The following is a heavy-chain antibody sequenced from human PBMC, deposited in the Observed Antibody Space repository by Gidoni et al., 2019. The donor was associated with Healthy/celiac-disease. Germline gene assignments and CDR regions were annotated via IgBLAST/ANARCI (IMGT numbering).Heavy chain of an antibody. D-gene: IGHD3-10*01. CDR2: ISGRGGST. V-gene: IGHV3-23*01. J-gene: IGHJ6*02. CDR3: AKALYGSGSYYYYYYGMDV. CDR1: GFTFSSYA. Sequence: EVQLLESGGGLVQPGGSLRLSCAASGFTFSSYAMSWVRQAPGKGLEWVSAISGRGGSTYYADSVKGRFTISRDNSKNTLYLQMNSLRAEDTAVYYCAKALYGSGSYYYYYYGMDVWGQGTTVTVSS.